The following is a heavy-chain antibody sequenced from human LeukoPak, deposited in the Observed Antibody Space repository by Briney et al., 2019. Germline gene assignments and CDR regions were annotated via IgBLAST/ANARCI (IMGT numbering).Heavy chain of an antibody. V-gene: IGHV1-69*04. CDR3: AGPFGVVSPEDYYDMDV. CDR1: GGTFSSYA. D-gene: IGHD3-3*01. J-gene: IGHJ6*02. CDR2: IIPIFGIA. Sequence: SVKVSCKASGGTFSSYAISWVRQAPGQGLEWMGRIIPIFGIANYAQKFQGRVTITADKSTSTAYMELSSLRSEDTAVYYCAGPFGVVSPEDYYDMDVWGQGTTVTVSS.